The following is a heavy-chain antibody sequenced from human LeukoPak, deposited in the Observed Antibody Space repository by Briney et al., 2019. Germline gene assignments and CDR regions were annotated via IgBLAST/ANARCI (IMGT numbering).Heavy chain of an antibody. CDR2: IIPIFGTA. CDR1: GGTFISYA. V-gene: IGHV1-69*06. D-gene: IGHD2-2*01. CDR3: ATKACSSTSCYHYYYYMDV. J-gene: IGHJ6*03. Sequence: GASVKVSCKASGGTFISYAISWVRQAPGQGLEWMGRIIPIFGTANYAQKFQGRVTMTEDTSTDTAYMELSSLRSEDTAVYYCATKACSSTSCYHYYYYMDVWGKGTTVTVSS.